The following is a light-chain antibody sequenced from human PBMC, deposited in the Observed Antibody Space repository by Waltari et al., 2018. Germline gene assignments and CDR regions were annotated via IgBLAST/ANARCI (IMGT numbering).Light chain of an antibody. V-gene: IGLV2-14*01. CDR1: SSDVSGYNY. J-gene: IGLJ2*01. CDR3: SSYTTSYTVI. CDR2: DVS. Sequence: QSALTQPASVSGSPGQSITISCTATSSDVSGYNYVSWYQQHPGKAPKLVIYDVSKRPSGVSNRFSGSKSGYTASLTISGLQAEDEADYYCSSYTTSYTVIFGGGTKLTVL.